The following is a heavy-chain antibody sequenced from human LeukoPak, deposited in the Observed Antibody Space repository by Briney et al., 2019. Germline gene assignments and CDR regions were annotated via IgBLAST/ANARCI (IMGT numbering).Heavy chain of an antibody. J-gene: IGHJ6*04. CDR3: AELGITMIGGV. Sequence: GGSLRLSCAASGFTFGSYEMNWVRQAPGKGLEWVSYISSSSSTIYYADSVKGRFTSSRDNAKNSLYLQMNSLRAEDTAVYYCAELGITMIGGVWGKGTTVTISS. V-gene: IGHV3-48*03. CDR1: GFTFGSYE. CDR2: ISSSSSTI. D-gene: IGHD3-10*02.